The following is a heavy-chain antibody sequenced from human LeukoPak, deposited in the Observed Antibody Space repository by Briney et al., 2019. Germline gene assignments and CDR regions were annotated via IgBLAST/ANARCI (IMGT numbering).Heavy chain of an antibody. Sequence: GGSVRLSCGAWGFTFRSLWMQGVREPRGRGRVEVSRINCDGSSASYADYVKGRFPISRADAKTTLYLPLNRLRAEDTAVSYCARDGDYVWGSYRHFDYWGQGTLVTVSS. V-gene: IGHV3-74*01. D-gene: IGHD3-16*02. CDR1: GFTFRSLW. CDR3: ARDGDYVWGSYRHFDY. CDR2: INCDGSSA. J-gene: IGHJ4*02.